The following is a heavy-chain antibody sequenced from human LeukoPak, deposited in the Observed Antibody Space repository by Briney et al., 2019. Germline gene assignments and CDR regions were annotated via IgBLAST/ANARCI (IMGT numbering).Heavy chain of an antibody. CDR1: GYTFTSYY. J-gene: IGHJ6*03. Sequence: ASVKVSCKASGYTFTSYYIHWVRQAPGQGLEWMGWMNPISGNTGYAQKFLGRVTITSNTAMSTVYMELSSLRSEDTAVYYCARGRVVRGVKHYYYYYYMDVWGKGTTVTISS. V-gene: IGHV1-8*01. D-gene: IGHD3-10*01. CDR3: ARGRVVRGVKHYYYYYYMDV. CDR2: MNPISGNT.